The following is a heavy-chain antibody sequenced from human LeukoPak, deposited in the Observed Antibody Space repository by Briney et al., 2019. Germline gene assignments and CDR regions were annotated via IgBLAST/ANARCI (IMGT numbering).Heavy chain of an antibody. V-gene: IGHV4-34*01. D-gene: IGHD6-13*01. Sequence: SETLSLTCAVYGGSFSGYYWSWIRQPPGKGLEWIGEIYHSGSTNYNPSLKSRVTISVDKSKNQFSLKLSSVTAADTAVYYCASGVVAAVRGGGFDYWGQGTLVTVSS. CDR1: GGSFSGYY. CDR2: IYHSGST. J-gene: IGHJ4*02. CDR3: ASGVVAAVRGGGFDY.